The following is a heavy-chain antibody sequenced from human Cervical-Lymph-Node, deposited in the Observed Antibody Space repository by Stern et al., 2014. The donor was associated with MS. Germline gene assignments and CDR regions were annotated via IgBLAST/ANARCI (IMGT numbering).Heavy chain of an antibody. D-gene: IGHD3-22*01. CDR2: IIPLFDTT. J-gene: IGHJ6*02. CDR1: GGSFNNQV. CDR3: ARGYYYDTNEPSSRGVPYYYGMDV. Sequence: QVQLVQSGAEVKKPGSSVKVSCKASGGSFNNQVISWVRQAPGQGLEWMGGIIPLFDTTNYAQKFQGRVTITADRSTSTVYMQLSSLRSEDTALYYCARGYYYDTNEPSSRGVPYYYGMDVWGQGTTVTVSS. V-gene: IGHV1-69*06.